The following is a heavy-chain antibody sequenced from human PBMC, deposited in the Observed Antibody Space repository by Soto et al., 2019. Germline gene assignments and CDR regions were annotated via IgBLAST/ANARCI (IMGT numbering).Heavy chain of an antibody. J-gene: IGHJ6*02. CDR1: GCSFTSYW. V-gene: IGHV5-51*01. Sequence: ESLKISCNVSGCSFTSYWIGWVRQMPGKGLEWMGIIYPGDSDTRYSPSFQGQVTISADKSISTAYLQWSSLKASDTGIYYCARQDGYYYYGMDVWGQGTAVTVSS. CDR2: IYPGDSDT. CDR3: ARQDGYYYYGMDV.